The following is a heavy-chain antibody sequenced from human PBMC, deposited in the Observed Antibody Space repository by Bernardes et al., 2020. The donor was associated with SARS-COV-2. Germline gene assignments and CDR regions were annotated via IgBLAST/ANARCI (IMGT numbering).Heavy chain of an antibody. J-gene: IGHJ4*02. CDR1: GFTFSSYG. V-gene: IGHV3-33*01. D-gene: IGHD6-13*01. CDR2: IWYDGSNS. Sequence: GGSLRLSCAASGFTFSSYGMHWVPRAPGKGLEWAEVIWYDGSNSHSADSVKGRFTISRDNSKKTLYLKMSSLRAEDTAVYYCARDLGGAASSRVAAPGTGGFDYWGQGTLVTVSS. CDR3: ARDLGGAASSRVAAPGTGGFDY.